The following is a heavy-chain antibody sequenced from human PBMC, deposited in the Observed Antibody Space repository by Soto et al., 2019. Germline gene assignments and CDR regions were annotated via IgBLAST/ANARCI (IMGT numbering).Heavy chain of an antibody. CDR2: IIPIFGTA. Sequence: SVKVSCKASGGTFSSYAISWVRQAPGQGLEWMGGIIPIFGTANYAQKFQGRVTLTRDTSTSTLYMELSSLRSEDSAVYYCARDVHGYGDSFYWRQGSLVTVSS. J-gene: IGHJ4*02. D-gene: IGHD4-17*01. V-gene: IGHV1-69*05. CDR1: GGTFSSYA. CDR3: ARDVHGYGDSFY.